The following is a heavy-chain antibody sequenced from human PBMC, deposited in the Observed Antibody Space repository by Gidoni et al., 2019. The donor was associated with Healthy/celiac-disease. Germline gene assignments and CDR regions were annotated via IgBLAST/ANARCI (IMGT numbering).Heavy chain of an antibody. J-gene: IGHJ6*02. CDR3: ARWGARKSYYYYGMDV. CDR1: GFTFSSYA. D-gene: IGHD3-16*01. V-gene: IGHV3-30*04. CDR2: ISYDGSNK. Sequence: QVQLVESGGGVVQPGRSLRLSCAASGFTFSSYAMHWVRQAPGKGLEWVAGISYDGSNKYYADSGKGRFTMSRDNSKNTLYLQMNSLRAEDTAGYYCARWGARKSYYYYGMDVWGQGTTVTVSS.